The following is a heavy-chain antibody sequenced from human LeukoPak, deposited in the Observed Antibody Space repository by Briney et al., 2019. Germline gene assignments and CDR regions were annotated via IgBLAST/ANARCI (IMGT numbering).Heavy chain of an antibody. V-gene: IGHV3-48*03. CDR2: ISSSGNTI. D-gene: IGHD5-24*01. CDR3: ARLVAITQAFDP. CDR1: GFTFRGYE. J-gene: IGHJ5*02. Sequence: GGSLRLSCAASGFTFRGYEMNWVRQAPGEGLEWVSYISSSGNTIYYADSVKGRFTISRDNDKNSLFLQMNSLRAEDTAVYYCARLVAITQAFDPWGQGTLVTVSS.